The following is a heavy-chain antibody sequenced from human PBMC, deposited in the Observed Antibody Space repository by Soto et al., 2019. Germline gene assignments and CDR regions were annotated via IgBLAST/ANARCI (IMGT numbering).Heavy chain of an antibody. V-gene: IGHV1-69*13. Sequence: AVKVCYKATGGTFSSYRINWVRQAPGQGLEWVGGIVPIYRTADYAQKFQGRVTITADESARTAYMELRSLKSQDTAVYYCARDSGAKLSSSWGQGTLVTVSS. CDR3: ARDSGAKLSSS. D-gene: IGHD6-13*01. J-gene: IGHJ4*02. CDR2: IVPIYRTA. CDR1: GGTFSSYR.